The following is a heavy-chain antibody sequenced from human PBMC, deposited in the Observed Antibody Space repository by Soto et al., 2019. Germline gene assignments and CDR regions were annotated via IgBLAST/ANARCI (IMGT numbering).Heavy chain of an antibody. V-gene: IGHV4-59*04. Sequence: ASETLSLTCTVSGASISTYYWSWIRQPPGKGLEWIGNISYSGSTYYNPSLKSRVTISVDTSKNQISLKLSSVTAADTAVYYCASLGGNPWYFDLWGRGTLVTVSS. CDR1: GASISTYY. CDR3: ASLGGNPWYFDL. D-gene: IGHD2-15*01. CDR2: ISYSGST. J-gene: IGHJ2*01.